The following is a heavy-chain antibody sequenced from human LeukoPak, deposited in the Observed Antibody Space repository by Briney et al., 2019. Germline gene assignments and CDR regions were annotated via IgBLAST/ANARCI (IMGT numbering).Heavy chain of an antibody. CDR2: IYYSGST. CDR1: GGSFNSCS. V-gene: IGHV4-59*08. J-gene: IGHJ4*02. D-gene: IGHD6-19*01. Sequence: SETLSLTCTVSGGSFNSCSWSWIRQPPGRGLEWIGYIYYSGSTNYNPSLKSRVTISVDTSKNQFSLKLTSVTATDTAVYYCVRHSGSGWYPFDYWGRGTLVTVSS. CDR3: VRHSGSGWYPFDY.